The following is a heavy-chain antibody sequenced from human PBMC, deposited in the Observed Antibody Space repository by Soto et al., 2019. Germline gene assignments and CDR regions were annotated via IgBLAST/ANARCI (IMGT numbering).Heavy chain of an antibody. CDR1: GYSFTSYW. CDR3: AKGFIVVVTAIRPDDNFGV. V-gene: IGHV5-51*01. D-gene: IGHD2-21*02. CDR2: IYPGDSDT. Sequence: PGESLKISCKGSGYSFTSYWIGWVRQMPGKGLEWMGIIYPGDSDTRYSPSFQGQVTISADKSISTAYLQMNSLSAEDTAVYYCAKGFIVVVTAIRPDDNFGVWGQGTMVTVSS. J-gene: IGHJ3*01.